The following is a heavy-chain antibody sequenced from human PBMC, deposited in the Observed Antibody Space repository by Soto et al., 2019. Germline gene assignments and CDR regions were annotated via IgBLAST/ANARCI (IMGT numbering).Heavy chain of an antibody. V-gene: IGHV1-58*01. CDR1: GFTFTNSA. CDR2: IVVGNGNT. J-gene: IGHJ4*02. CDR3: AAASSAYYPRIDY. Sequence: SVKVSCKASGFTFTNSAVQWVRQARGQHLEWIGWIVVGNGNTNYAQKFQERVTITRDMSTSTAYMELNSLRSEDTAVYYCAAASSAYYPRIDYWGQGTLVTVSS. D-gene: IGHD3-22*01.